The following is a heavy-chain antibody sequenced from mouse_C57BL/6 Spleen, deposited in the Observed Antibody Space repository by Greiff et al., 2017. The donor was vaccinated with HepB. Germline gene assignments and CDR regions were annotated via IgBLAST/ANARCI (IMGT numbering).Heavy chain of an antibody. CDR2: ISYSGST. CDR3: ARTDGYPAWFAY. CDR1: GYSITSGYD. Sequence: EVQGVESGPGMVKPSQSLSLTCTVTGYSITSGYDWHWIRHFPGNKLEWMGYISYSGSTNYNPSLKSRISITHDTSKNHFFLKLNSVTTEDTATYYCARTDGYPAWFAYWGQGTLVTVSA. J-gene: IGHJ3*01. D-gene: IGHD2-3*01. V-gene: IGHV3-1*01.